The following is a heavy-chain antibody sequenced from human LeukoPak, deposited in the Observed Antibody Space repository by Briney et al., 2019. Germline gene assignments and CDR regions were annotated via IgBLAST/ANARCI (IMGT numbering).Heavy chain of an antibody. J-gene: IGHJ4*02. Sequence: SSETLSLTCTVSGGSISSSSYYWGWIRQPPGKGLEWIGSIYYSGSTYYNPSLKSRVTISVDTSKNQFSLKLSSVTAADTAVYYCTRSFAPAITMVRGAMGYWGQGTLVTVSS. V-gene: IGHV4-39*07. CDR1: GGSISSSSYY. CDR3: TRSFAPAITMVRGAMGY. CDR2: IYYSGST. D-gene: IGHD3-10*01.